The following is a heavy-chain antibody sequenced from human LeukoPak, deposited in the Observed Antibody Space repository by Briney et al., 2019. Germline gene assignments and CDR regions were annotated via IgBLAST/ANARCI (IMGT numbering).Heavy chain of an antibody. J-gene: IGHJ6*02. V-gene: IGHV1-46*01. CDR1: VYTFTNYY. CDR2: INLSGGST. D-gene: IGHD1-26*01. Sequence: ASVKVSCKVSVYTFTNYYVHWVRQAPGQGLEWMGMINLSGGSTNYAQKFQGRVTMTRDTSTTTVYMELSSLRSEDTAIYYCARGGTYYYYGMDVWGQGTTVTVSS. CDR3: ARGGTYYYYGMDV.